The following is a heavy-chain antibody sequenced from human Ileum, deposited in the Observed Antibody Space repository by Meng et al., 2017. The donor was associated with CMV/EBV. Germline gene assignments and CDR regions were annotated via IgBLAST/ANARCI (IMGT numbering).Heavy chain of an antibody. CDR3: TRLKYDYWSDYATYFDP. CDR1: ELSFNTYE. J-gene: IGHJ4*02. D-gene: IGHD3-3*01. Sequence: GESLKISCVGSELSFNTYEILWVRQAPGKGLEWISYISAADTSYYADSVQGRFTISRDNAQNSVYLQMNSLRADDTAVYYCTRLKYDYWSDYATYFDPWGQGTLVTVSS. CDR2: ISAADTS. V-gene: IGHV3-48*03.